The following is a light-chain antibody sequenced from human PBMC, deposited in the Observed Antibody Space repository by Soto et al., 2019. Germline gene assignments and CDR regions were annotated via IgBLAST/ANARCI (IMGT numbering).Light chain of an antibody. J-gene: IGKJ5*01. CDR3: QQYGKLPIT. CDR1: QSVSSY. Sequence: EIVLTQSPGTLSLSPGERATLSCRASQSVSSYLAWYQQKPGQAPRLLIYDASNRATGIPARFSGSGSGTDFTLTISSLEPEDFAVYYCQQYGKLPITFGQGTRLEIK. CDR2: DAS. V-gene: IGKV3-11*01.